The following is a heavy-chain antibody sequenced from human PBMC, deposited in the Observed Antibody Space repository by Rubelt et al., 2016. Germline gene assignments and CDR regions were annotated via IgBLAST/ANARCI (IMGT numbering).Heavy chain of an antibody. V-gene: IGHV4-34*01. CDR1: GGSFSGYY. Sequence: QVQLQQWGAGLLKPSETLSLTCAVYGGSFSGYYWSWIRQPPGKGLEWIGEINHRGRTNYNPSLKSRVTISVDTSKNQVSRKLSSVTAADTAGYYCARGAVAARYGMDVWGQGTTVTVSS. CDR3: ARGAVAARYGMDV. D-gene: IGHD2-15*01. CDR2: INHRGRT. J-gene: IGHJ6*02.